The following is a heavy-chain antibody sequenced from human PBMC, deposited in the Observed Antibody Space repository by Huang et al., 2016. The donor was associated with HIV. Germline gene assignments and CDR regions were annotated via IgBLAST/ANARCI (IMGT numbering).Heavy chain of an antibody. Sequence: QVQLVQSGAEVKKPGASVKVSCKASGYTFRSFGISWVRQAPGQGREWVGWISVYNGNTKFAQKFQGRLTMTTDTSTSTAYMELRSLRSDDTAVYYCARGGGIQLWLLGYYYMDVWGNGTTVTVSS. V-gene: IGHV1-18*01. CDR3: ARGGGIQLWLLGYYYMDV. CDR1: GYTFRSFG. D-gene: IGHD5-18*01. CDR2: ISVYNGNT. J-gene: IGHJ6*03.